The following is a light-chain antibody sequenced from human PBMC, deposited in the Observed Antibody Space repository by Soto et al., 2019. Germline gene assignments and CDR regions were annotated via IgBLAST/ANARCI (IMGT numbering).Light chain of an antibody. CDR3: QQYSGSPGT. Sequence: DIQMTQSPSTLSASVGDRVTITCRASQSISSWLAWYQQKPQKAPKLLISKASSLESGIPSRFSGSGSGTEFTLTISSLQPDDFATYYCQQYSGSPGTFGQGTKVEVK. V-gene: IGKV1-5*03. CDR2: KAS. J-gene: IGKJ1*01. CDR1: QSISSW.